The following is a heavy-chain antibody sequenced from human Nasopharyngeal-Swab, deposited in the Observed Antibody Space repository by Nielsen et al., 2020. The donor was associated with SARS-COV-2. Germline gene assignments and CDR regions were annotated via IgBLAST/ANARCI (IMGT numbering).Heavy chain of an antibody. CDR2: MNPNSGNT. CDR1: GYTFTSYD. V-gene: IGHV1-8*01. J-gene: IGHJ4*02. CDR3: ARGVNCQWLTRCYYFDY. D-gene: IGHD6-19*01. Sequence: ASVKVSCKASGYTFTSYDINWARQATGQGLEWMGWMNPNSGNTGYAQKFQGRVTMTRNTSISTAYMELSSLRSEDTAVYYCARGVNCQWLTRCYYFDYWGQGTLVTVSS.